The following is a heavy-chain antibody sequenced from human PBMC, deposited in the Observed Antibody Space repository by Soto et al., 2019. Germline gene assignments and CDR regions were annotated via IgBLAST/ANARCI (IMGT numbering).Heavy chain of an antibody. CDR1: GGSISSSSYY. J-gene: IGHJ4*02. Sequence: SETLSLTCTVSGGSISSSSYYWGWIRQPPGKGLEWIGSIYYSGSTYYNPSLKSRVTISVDTSKNQFSLKLSSVTAADTAVYYCAGRLYCTNGVCSPLPLFDYWGQGTLVTVSS. D-gene: IGHD2-8*01. CDR2: IYYSGST. CDR3: AGRLYCTNGVCSPLPLFDY. V-gene: IGHV4-39*01.